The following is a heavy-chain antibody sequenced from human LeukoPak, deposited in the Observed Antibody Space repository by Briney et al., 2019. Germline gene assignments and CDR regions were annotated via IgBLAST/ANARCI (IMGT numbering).Heavy chain of an antibody. J-gene: IGHJ6*03. Sequence: SETLSLTCAVYGGSFSGYYWSWIRQPPGKGLEWIGEINHSGSTNYNPSLKSRVTISVDTSKNQFSLKLSSVTAADTAVYYCARTVNTAFAYYYYMDVWGKGTTVTVSS. CDR1: GGSFSGYY. V-gene: IGHV4-34*01. CDR2: INHSGST. CDR3: ARTVNTAFAYYYYMDV. D-gene: IGHD5-18*01.